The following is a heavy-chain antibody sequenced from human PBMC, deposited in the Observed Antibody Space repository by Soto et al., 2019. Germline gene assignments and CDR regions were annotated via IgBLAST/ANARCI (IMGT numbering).Heavy chain of an antibody. CDR2: ISWNSGSI. CDR1: GFTFDDYA. CDR3: AKDYPGIAVAYYFDY. Sequence: GGSLRLSCAASGFTFDDYAMHWVRQAPGKGLEWVSGISWNSGSIGYADSVKGRFTISRDNAKNSLYLQMNSLRAEDTALYYCAKDYPGIAVAYYFDYWGQGTLVTVSS. J-gene: IGHJ4*02. V-gene: IGHV3-9*01. D-gene: IGHD6-19*01.